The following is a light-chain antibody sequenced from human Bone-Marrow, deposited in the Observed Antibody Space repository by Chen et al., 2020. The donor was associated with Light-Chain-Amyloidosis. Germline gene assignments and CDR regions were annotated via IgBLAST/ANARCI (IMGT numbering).Light chain of an antibody. CDR1: TSDVGRSNY. Sequence: QSALTQPASVSGSPGQSITISRTGTTSDVGRSNYVSWYQQHPGEVPKLMIYDVSNRPSGVSDRFSGSKSGNTASLTISGLQAEDEADYYCSSYGSSSPLNFGTGTKVTVL. J-gene: IGLJ1*01. CDR2: DVS. V-gene: IGLV2-14*01. CDR3: SSYGSSSPLN.